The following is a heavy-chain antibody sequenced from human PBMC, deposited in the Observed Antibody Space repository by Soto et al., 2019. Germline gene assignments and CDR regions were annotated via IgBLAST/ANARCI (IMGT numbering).Heavy chain of an antibody. CDR3: ARVGGSFYGSWDS. Sequence: QVQLVESGGGVVQPGRSLRLSCAAAGFTFSMYVMHWVRQAPGKGLEWVAVMAYDGNREYYGDSVKGRFFVSRDNSKNTLYLQMNSLRTEDSAVYYCARVGGSFYGSWDSWGQGALVTVSS. V-gene: IGHV3-30-3*01. CDR2: MAYDGNRE. J-gene: IGHJ4*02. D-gene: IGHD1-26*01. CDR1: GFTFSMYV.